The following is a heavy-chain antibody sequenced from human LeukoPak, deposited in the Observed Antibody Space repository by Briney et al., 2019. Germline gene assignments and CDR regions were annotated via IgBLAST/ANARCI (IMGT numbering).Heavy chain of an antibody. CDR1: GGSISSHY. V-gene: IGHV4-59*11. CDR2: IYYSGST. CDR3: ARGPLNSLYYDFSSGTYNWFDP. J-gene: IGHJ5*02. D-gene: IGHD3-3*01. Sequence: SETLSLTCTVSGGSISSHYWSWIRQPPGKGLEWIGYIYYSGSTNYNPSLKSRVTISVDTSKNQFSLKLSSVTAADTAVYYCARGPLNSLYYDFSSGTYNWFDPWGQGTLVTVSS.